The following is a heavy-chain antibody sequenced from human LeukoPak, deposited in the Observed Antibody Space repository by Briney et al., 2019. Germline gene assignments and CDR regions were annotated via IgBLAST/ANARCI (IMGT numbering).Heavy chain of an antibody. D-gene: IGHD1-26*01. V-gene: IGHV1-2*02. J-gene: IGHJ4*02. Sequence: ASVKVSCKASGYTFTGYYMHWVREAPGQGREWRGGINPNSGGANYAQKFQGRVTMTRDTSISTAYMELSRLRSDDTAVYYCARVPYSGSSLDYWGQGTLVTVSS. CDR3: ARVPYSGSSLDY. CDR2: INPNSGGA. CDR1: GYTFTGYY.